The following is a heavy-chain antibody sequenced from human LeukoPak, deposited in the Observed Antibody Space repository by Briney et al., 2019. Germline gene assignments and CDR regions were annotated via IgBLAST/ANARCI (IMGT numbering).Heavy chain of an antibody. Sequence: ASRRVCSTPSVYTFTRYYIHRVRQAPGKALEWMGWITPNSGGTKYAQKFQGRGTMTRDPSSRPPYMELSRLRSDDPAVYYCATGGDYSGPGRLV. J-gene: IGHJ4*02. CDR1: VYTFTRYY. CDR3: ATGGDY. CDR2: ITPNSGGT. V-gene: IGHV1-2*02.